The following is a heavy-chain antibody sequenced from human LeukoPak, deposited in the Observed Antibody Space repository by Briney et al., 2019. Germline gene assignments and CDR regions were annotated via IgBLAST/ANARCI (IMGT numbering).Heavy chain of an antibody. V-gene: IGHV4-59*01. Sequence: PSQTLSLTCTVSGGSISSYYCSWIRQPPGKLREWIGYIYYIVTTNYNHSLKTRVTISVDTSKNQFSLKLSSVTAADTAVYYCARGRGFRLLWFGELFLDAFDIWGQGTMVTVSS. CDR2: IYYIVTT. CDR3: ARGRGFRLLWFGELFLDAFDI. D-gene: IGHD3-10*01. J-gene: IGHJ3*02. CDR1: GGSISSYY.